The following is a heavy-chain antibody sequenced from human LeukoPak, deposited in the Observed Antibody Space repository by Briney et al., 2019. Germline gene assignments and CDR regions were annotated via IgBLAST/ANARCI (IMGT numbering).Heavy chain of an antibody. CDR3: ARRSGAVRGLDY. Sequence: SETLSLPCTVSGGSISSSSYYWGWIRQPPGKGLEWIGSIYYSGSTYYNPSLKSRVTISVDTSKNQFSLKLSSVTAADTALYYCARRSGAVRGLDYWGQGTLVTVSS. D-gene: IGHD2-8*02. CDR2: IYYSGST. J-gene: IGHJ4*02. V-gene: IGHV4-39*01. CDR1: GGSISSSSYY.